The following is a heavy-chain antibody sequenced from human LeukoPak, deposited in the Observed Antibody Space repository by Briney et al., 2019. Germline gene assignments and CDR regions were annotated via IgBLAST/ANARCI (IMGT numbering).Heavy chain of an antibody. J-gene: IGHJ4*02. V-gene: IGHV1-8*01. CDR2: MNPNSGNT. D-gene: IGHD3-10*01. Sequence: SVRVSYKASGHTLPIYDINWAPQASGQALEWMGCMNPNSGNTGYAQKLQGRLTMTRNTSISTAYMELSSLRSEDTAVYYCARTFHYYGSGSYYNLVYWGQGTLVTVSS. CDR1: GHTLPIYD. CDR3: ARTFHYYGSGSYYNLVY.